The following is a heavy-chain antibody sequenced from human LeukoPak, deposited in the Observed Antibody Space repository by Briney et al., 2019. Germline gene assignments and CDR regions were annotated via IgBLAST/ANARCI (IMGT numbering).Heavy chain of an antibody. V-gene: IGHV5-51*01. Sequence: GESLKISCKGSGYSFSSYWIGWVRQMPGKGLEWMGIIDPGDSDTRYSPSFEGQVTISADKSISTAYLQWSSLKASDTAMYYCATSTSGYSYGMFDCWGQGTLVTVSS. J-gene: IGHJ4*02. CDR3: ATSTSGYSYGMFDC. CDR1: GYSFSSYW. CDR2: IDPGDSDT. D-gene: IGHD5-18*01.